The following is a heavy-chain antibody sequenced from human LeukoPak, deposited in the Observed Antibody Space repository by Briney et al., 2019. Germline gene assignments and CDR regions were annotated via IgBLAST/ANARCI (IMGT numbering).Heavy chain of an antibody. CDR3: TTVISGSYLFDY. J-gene: IGHJ4*02. Sequence: GGSLRLSCAASGFTFSNAWMSWVRQAPGKGLEWVGRIRSKTDGGTTDYAAPVKGRFTISRDDSKNTLYLQMNSLKTEDTAVYYCTTVISGSYLFDYWGQGTLVTVSS. CDR2: IRSKTDGGTT. CDR1: GFTFSNAW. D-gene: IGHD1-26*01. V-gene: IGHV3-15*01.